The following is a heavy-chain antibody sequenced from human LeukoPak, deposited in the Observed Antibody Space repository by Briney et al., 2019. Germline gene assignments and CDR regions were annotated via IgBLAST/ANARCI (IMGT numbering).Heavy chain of an antibody. D-gene: IGHD3-22*01. J-gene: IGHJ4*02. Sequence: GASVKVSCKASGYTFTGYYMHWVRQATGQGLEWMGWMDPNSGNTGYAQKFQGRVTMTRNTSISTAYMELSSLRSEDTAVYYCASGDYYDSSGYCNWGQGTLVTVSS. CDR1: GYTFTGYY. CDR2: MDPNSGNT. CDR3: ASGDYYDSSGYCN. V-gene: IGHV1-8*02.